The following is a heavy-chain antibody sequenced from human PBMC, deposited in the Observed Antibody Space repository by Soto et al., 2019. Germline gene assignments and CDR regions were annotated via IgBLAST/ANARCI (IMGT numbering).Heavy chain of an antibody. V-gene: IGHV1-3*01. J-gene: IGHJ3*02. CDR3: ARSPFYGDYEGAFDI. CDR1: AYTFTSYA. CDR2: INAGNGNT. Sequence: ASVKVSCKASAYTFTSYAIHCVRQAPGQRHEWMGWINAGNGNTKYSQKFQGRVTITRDTSASTAYMELSSLRSEDTAVYYCARSPFYGDYEGAFDIWGQGTMVTVSS. D-gene: IGHD4-17*01.